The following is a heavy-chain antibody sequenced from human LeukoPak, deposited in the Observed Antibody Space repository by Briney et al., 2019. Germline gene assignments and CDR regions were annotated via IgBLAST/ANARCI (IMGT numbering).Heavy chain of an antibody. J-gene: IGHJ4*02. Sequence: SETLSLTCTVSGGPIDSGGYYWAWIRQPPGKGLEWIGSIYYTGRTHYNPSLNSRVTISADTSKNQFTLKLSSVTAADTAVYYCARARGYSYANDYWGQGSLVTVSS. CDR2: IYYTGRT. CDR1: GGPIDSGGYY. CDR3: ARARGYSYANDY. V-gene: IGHV4-39*01. D-gene: IGHD6-13*01.